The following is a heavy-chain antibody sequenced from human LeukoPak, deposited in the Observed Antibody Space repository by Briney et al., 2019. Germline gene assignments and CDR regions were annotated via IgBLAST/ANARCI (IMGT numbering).Heavy chain of an antibody. CDR3: ARVGCSSTSCPFDY. D-gene: IGHD2-2*01. CDR2: ISAYNGNT. J-gene: IGHJ4*02. CDR1: GYTFTSYG. V-gene: IGHV1-18*01. Sequence: ASVKVSCKASGYTFTSYGISWVRQAPGQGLEWTGWISAYNGNTNYAQKLQGRVTMTTDTSTSTAYMELRSLRSDDTAVYYCARVGCSSTSCPFDYWGQGTWSPSPQ.